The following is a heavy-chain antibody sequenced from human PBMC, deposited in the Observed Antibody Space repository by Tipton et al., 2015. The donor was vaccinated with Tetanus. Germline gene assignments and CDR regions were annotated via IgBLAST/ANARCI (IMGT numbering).Heavy chain of an antibody. Sequence: QSGAEVKKPGASVKVSCKASGYTFTSYYMHWVRQAPGQGLEWMGIINPSGGSTSYAQKFQGRVTMTRDTSTSTVYMELSSLRSEDTAVYYCAREFEYGSSSAGGDYYYYGMDVWGQGTTVTVSS. CDR3: AREFEYGSSSAGGDYYYYGMDV. CDR2: INPSGGST. J-gene: IGHJ6*02. V-gene: IGHV1-46*01. CDR1: GYTFTSYY. D-gene: IGHD6-6*01.